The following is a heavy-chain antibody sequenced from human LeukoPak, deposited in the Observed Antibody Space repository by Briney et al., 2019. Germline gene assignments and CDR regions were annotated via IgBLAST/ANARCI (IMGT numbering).Heavy chain of an antibody. CDR1: GFTFSSYG. V-gene: IGHV3-30*02. J-gene: IGHJ5*02. Sequence: PGGSLRLSCAASGFTFSSYGMHWVRQAPGKGLEWVAFIRYDGSNKYYADSVKGRFTISRDNSKNTLYLQMNSLRAEDTAVYYCAKDRTRRSLWFGERNWFDPWGQGTLVTVSS. CDR2: IRYDGSNK. D-gene: IGHD3-10*01. CDR3: AKDRTRRSLWFGERNWFDP.